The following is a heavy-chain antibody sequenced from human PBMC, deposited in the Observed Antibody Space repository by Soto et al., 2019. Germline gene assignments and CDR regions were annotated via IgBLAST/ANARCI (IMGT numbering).Heavy chain of an antibody. D-gene: IGHD4-17*01. CDR1: GCTFINYG. J-gene: IGHJ4*02. Sequence: QVQLVQSGAEVKKPGASVKVSCKAFGCTFINYGISWARQAPGQGLEWMGWINTYNGNTNYAQKVQGRVTMTTDTSTRTAYMELRSLTSDDTAVYYCARFLTVTTEDDYWGQGTLVTVSS. V-gene: IGHV1-18*01. CDR2: INTYNGNT. CDR3: ARFLTVTTEDDY.